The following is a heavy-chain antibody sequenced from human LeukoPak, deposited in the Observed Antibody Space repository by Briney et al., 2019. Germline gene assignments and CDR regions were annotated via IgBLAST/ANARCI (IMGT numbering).Heavy chain of an antibody. D-gene: IGHD5-24*01. CDR3: AKVRREGNYFDY. J-gene: IGHJ4*02. Sequence: SETLSLTCTVSGGSISSYYWSWIRQPPGKGLEWIGYIYYSGSTNYNPSLKSRVTISVDTSKNQFSLKLSSVTAADTAVYYCAKVRREGNYFDYWGQGSLVTVSS. CDR2: IYYSGST. CDR1: GGSISSYY. V-gene: IGHV4-59*01.